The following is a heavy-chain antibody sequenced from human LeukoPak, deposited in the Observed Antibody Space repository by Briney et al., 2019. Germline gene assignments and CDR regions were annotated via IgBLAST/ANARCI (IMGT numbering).Heavy chain of an antibody. J-gene: IGHJ5*02. D-gene: IGHD2-2*01. Sequence: PGGSLRLSCAASGFTFSSYSMNWVRQAPGKGLEWVSSISSSSSYIYYADSVKGRFTISRDNAKNSLYLQMNSLRAEDTAVYYCARAVGTSRLFDTWGQGTLVTVSS. CDR3: ARAVGTSRLFDT. CDR2: ISSSSSYI. CDR1: GFTFSSYS. V-gene: IGHV3-21*01.